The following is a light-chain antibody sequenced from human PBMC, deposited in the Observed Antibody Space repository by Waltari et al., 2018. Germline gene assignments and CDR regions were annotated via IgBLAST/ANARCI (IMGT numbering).Light chain of an antibody. CDR3: QAWDSGTFYV. CDR1: KLGYKY. CDR2: QDR. J-gene: IGLJ1*01. V-gene: IGLV3-1*01. Sequence: SYELTQPPSLSVSPGQTASITCSGDKLGYKYISWYQKKPGLPPVLVIYQDRKRPSGIPERFSGSNSGSAATLTISGTQAMDEADYFCQAWDSGTFYVFGTGTKVSVL.